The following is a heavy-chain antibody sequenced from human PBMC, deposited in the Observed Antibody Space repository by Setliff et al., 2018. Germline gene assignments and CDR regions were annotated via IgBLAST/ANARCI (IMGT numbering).Heavy chain of an antibody. D-gene: IGHD3-9*01. V-gene: IGHV3-30*12. J-gene: IGHJ4*02. CDR1: GFTFSSYG. CDR3: ACPDILTGLYDY. CDR2: ISYDGSNK. Sequence: PGGSLRLSCAASGFTFSSYGMHWVRQAPGKGLEWVAVISYDGSNKYYADSVKGRFTISRDNAKNSLYLQMNSLRAEDTAVYYCACPDILTGLYDYWGQGTLVTVSS.